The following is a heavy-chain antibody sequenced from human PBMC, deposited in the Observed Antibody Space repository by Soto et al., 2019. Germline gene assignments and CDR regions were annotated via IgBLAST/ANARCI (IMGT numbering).Heavy chain of an antibody. V-gene: IGHV2-5*01. CDR2: IFWNDDR. CDR3: GHRRVGPGWIYGSPSYYWDY. Sequence: QITLKESGPTLVRPTQTLTLTCTFSGFSLTTSGGGVGWIRQPPGKAPEWLALIFWNDDRRYSPTLRNRITITKDTSKNQVVLMMTYMDPVDTATYYCGHRRVGPGWIYGSPSYYWDYWGQGTLVTVSS. D-gene: IGHD3-10*01. CDR1: GFSLTTSGGG. J-gene: IGHJ4*02.